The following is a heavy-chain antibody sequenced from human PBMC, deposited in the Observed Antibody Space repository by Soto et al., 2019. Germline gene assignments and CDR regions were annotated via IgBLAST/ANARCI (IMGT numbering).Heavy chain of an antibody. J-gene: IGHJ6*02. CDR2: INTDGSEK. CDR3: ARDLLAADYGMDV. D-gene: IGHD6-13*01. V-gene: IGHV3-7*01. CDR1: GLTFRSYW. Sequence: GGSLRLSCAASGLTFRSYWMHWVRQAPGKGLVWVSRINTDGSEKYYVDSVKGRFTISRDNAKNSLYLQMNSLRAEDTAVYYCARDLLAADYGMDVWGQGTTVTVSS.